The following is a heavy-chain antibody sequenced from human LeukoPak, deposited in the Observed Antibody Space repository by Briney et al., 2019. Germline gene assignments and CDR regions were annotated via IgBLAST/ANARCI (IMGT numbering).Heavy chain of an antibody. Sequence: PSETLSLTCTVSGGSISSSSYYWGLIRQPPGKGLEWIGSIYYSGSTYYNPSLKSRVTISVDTSKNQFSLKLSSVTAADTAVYYCAIRIQLWESGLIDYWGQGTLVTVSS. CDR2: IYYSGST. J-gene: IGHJ4*02. CDR1: GGSISSSSYY. CDR3: AIRIQLWESGLIDY. V-gene: IGHV4-39*01. D-gene: IGHD5-18*01.